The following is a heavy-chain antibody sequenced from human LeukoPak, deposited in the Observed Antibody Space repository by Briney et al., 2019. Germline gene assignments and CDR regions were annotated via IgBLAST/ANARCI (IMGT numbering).Heavy chain of an antibody. CDR3: ARAELEYCSGGSCYVDYFDY. CDR2: ICYSGST. Sequence: SETLSLTCTVSGGSISSYYWSWIRQPPGKGLEWIGYICYSGSTNYNPSLKSRVTISVDTSKNQFSLKLSSVTAADTAVYYCARAELEYCSGGSCYVDYFDYWGQETLVTVSS. V-gene: IGHV4-59*01. CDR1: GGSISSYY. D-gene: IGHD2-15*01. J-gene: IGHJ4*02.